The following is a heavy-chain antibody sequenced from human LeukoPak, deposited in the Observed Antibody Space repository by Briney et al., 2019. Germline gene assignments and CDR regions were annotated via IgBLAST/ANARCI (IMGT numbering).Heavy chain of an antibody. CDR1: GFTFRSNS. V-gene: IGHV3-21*01. D-gene: IGHD3-9*01. CDR3: ARRGYDILSFDY. CDR2: ISSSSSYI. J-gene: IGHJ4*02. Sequence: PGGSLRLSCAACGFTFRSNSMNWVRQARGKGLEGVSSISSSSSYIYYADSVKGRFTISRDNAKNSLYLQMNSLRAEDTAVYYCARRGYDILSFDYWGRGTLVTVSS.